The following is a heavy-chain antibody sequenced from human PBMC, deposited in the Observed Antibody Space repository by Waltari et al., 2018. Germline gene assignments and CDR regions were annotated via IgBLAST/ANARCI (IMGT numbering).Heavy chain of an antibody. V-gene: IGHV4-59*02. D-gene: IGHD7-27*01. CDR1: CGSVRSSY. CDR2: IYFNGST. J-gene: IGHJ5*02. Sequence: QVQLQESGRGLVMPAEALSLTCTVLCGSVRSSYWRWIRQSPGKGLEWIGYIYFNGSTNYNPSLQSRVTISLDTSKNDLSLTLTSVTAADTAVYYCAKNNWGSNWFDPWGQGTLVTVSS. CDR3: AKNNWGSNWFDP.